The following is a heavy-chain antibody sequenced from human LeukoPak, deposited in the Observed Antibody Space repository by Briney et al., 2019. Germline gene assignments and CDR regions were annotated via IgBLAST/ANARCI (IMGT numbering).Heavy chain of an antibody. CDR3: ARAAGSGLIDY. CDR2: IYYSGST. CDR1: GGSISSSSYY. V-gene: IGHV4-39*07. Sequence: SETLSLTCSVSGGSISSSSYYWGWIRQPPGKGLEWIGNIYYSGSTYYHPSLNSRVTISVDTSKNQFSLKLSSVTAADTALYFCARAAGSGLIDYWGQGILVIVSS. D-gene: IGHD6-19*01. J-gene: IGHJ4*02.